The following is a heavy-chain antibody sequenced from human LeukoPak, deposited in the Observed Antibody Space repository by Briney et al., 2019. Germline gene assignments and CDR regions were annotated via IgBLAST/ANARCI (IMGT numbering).Heavy chain of an antibody. CDR2: IGGSGSSA. D-gene: IGHD3-22*01. Sequence: PGGSLRLSCAASGFTFSSYAMTWVRQAPGKGLEWVSAIGGSGSSAYYADSVKGRFTISRDNSKSTLYLQMNSLRAEDTAVYYCASTKPEYYYDSSGYYSWGQGTLVTVSS. J-gene: IGHJ4*02. CDR3: ASTKPEYYYDSSGYYS. V-gene: IGHV3-23*01. CDR1: GFTFSSYA.